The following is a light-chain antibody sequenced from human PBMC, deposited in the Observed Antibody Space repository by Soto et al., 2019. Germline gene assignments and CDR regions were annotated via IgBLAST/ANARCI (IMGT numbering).Light chain of an antibody. V-gene: IGLV1-44*01. J-gene: IGLJ2*01. CDR1: NSNIGSNT. CDR3: ASWDDRLNAVV. Sequence: QSVLTQPPSASGTPGQRVTITCSGSNSNIGSNTVNWYQQLPGTAPKLLVYDNNKRPSGVPGRFSDSKSGTSASRAISGLQSEDEADYYCASWDDRLNAVVFGGGTKVTVL. CDR2: DNN.